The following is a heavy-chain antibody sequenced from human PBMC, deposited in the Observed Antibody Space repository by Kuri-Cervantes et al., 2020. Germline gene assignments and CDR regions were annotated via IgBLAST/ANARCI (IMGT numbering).Heavy chain of an antibody. CDR1: GGSISSYY. CDR3: ARLWLEWTFDY. V-gene: IGHV4-59*05. J-gene: IGHJ4*02. Sequence: ESLKISCTVSGGSISSYYWSWIRQPPGKGLEWIGSIYYSGSTYYNPSLKSRVTISVDTSKNQFSLKLSSVTAADTAVYYCARLWLEWTFDYWGQGTLVTVSS. D-gene: IGHD3-10*01. CDR2: IYYSGST.